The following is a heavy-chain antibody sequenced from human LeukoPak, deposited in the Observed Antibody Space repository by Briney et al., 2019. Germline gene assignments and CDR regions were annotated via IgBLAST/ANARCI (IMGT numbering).Heavy chain of an antibody. J-gene: IGHJ4*02. CDR1: GFTFSSYA. Sequence: PGGSLRLSCSASGFTFSSYAMHWVRQAPGKGLEWVSAISGSGGSTYYADSVKGRFTISRDNSKNTLYLQMNSLRAEDTAVYYCAKDRGSRLRGGYFDYWGQGTLVTVSS. CDR3: AKDRGSRLRGGYFDY. D-gene: IGHD5/OR15-5a*01. CDR2: ISGSGGST. V-gene: IGHV3-23*01.